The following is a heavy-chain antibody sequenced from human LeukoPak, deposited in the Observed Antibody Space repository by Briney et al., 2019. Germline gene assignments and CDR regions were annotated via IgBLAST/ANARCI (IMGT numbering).Heavy chain of an antibody. V-gene: IGHV1-2*02. CDR1: GYTFTGCY. J-gene: IGHJ4*02. D-gene: IGHD4-23*01. Sequence: GASVKVSCKASGYTFTGCYMHWVRQAPGQGLEWMGWINPNSGGTNYAQKFQGRVTMTRDTSISTAYMELSRLRSDDTAVYYCARATKVVTPGLIDYWGQGTLVTVSS. CDR2: INPNSGGT. CDR3: ARATKVVTPGLIDY.